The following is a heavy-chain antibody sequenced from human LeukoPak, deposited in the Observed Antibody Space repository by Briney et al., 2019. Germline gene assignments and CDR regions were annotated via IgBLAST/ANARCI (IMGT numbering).Heavy chain of an antibody. D-gene: IGHD6-13*01. J-gene: IGHJ5*02. CDR1: GFTFSSYA. Sequence: GGSLRLSCATSGFTFSSYAMNWVRQAPGKGLEWVSVVSGSGTTTYYADSVKGRFTISRDNSKNTLYLQMNSLRSEDTAVYYCAKGRIAAASTNWFDPWGQGTLVAVSS. CDR3: AKGRIAAASTNWFDP. V-gene: IGHV3-23*01. CDR2: VSGSGTTT.